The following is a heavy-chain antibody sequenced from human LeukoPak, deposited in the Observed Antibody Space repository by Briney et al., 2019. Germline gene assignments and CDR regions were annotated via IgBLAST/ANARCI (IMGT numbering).Heavy chain of an antibody. V-gene: IGHV4-4*07. CDR2: IYTSGGT. CDR3: ARAPSYNSARLDV. D-gene: IGHD1-1*01. Sequence: SETLSLTCTVSGGSISSYYWTRVRQPAGKGLEWIGRIYTSGGTNYNPSLKSRVTMSVDTSENRFSPKLTSVTAADTAVYYCARAPSYNSARLDVWGQGTTVTVSS. CDR1: GGSISSYY. J-gene: IGHJ6*02.